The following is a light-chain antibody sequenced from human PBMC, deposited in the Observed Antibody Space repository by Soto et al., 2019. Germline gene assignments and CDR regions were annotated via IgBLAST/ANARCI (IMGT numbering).Light chain of an antibody. CDR2: EVS. CDR1: SSDIGTYKY. V-gene: IGLV2-14*01. CDR3: CLYAVTFYV. J-gene: IGLJ1*01. Sequence: QSVLTQPASVSGSPGQSITISCTGTSSDIGTYKYVSWFQHHPGKAPKLIIFEVSNRPSGVPDRFSGSKSGNTASLTISGLQAEDEADYYCCLYAVTFYVFGTGTKLTVL.